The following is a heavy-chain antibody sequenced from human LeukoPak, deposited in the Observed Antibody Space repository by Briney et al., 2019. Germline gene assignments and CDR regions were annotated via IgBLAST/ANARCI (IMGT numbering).Heavy chain of an antibody. V-gene: IGHV3-7*03. D-gene: IGHD4-11*01. J-gene: IGHJ4*02. CDR2: IKQDGSEK. Sequence: GGSLRLSCAASGFTFSSYWMSWVRQAPGKGLEWVANIKQDGSEKYYVDSVKGRFTISRDNAKNSLYLQMNSLRAEDTAVYYCAGDDYSNYVPTYFDYWGQGTLVTVSS. CDR3: AGDDYSNYVPTYFDY. CDR1: GFTFSSYW.